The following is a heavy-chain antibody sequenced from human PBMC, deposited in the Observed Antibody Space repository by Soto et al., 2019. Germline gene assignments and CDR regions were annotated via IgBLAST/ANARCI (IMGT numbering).Heavy chain of an antibody. CDR2: ISYDGSNK. D-gene: IGHD5-18*01. V-gene: IGHV3-30-3*01. J-gene: IGHJ3*02. Sequence: GGSLRLSCAASGFTFSSYAMHWVRQAPGKGLEWVAVISYDGSNKYYADSVKGRFTISRDNSKNTLYLQMNSLRAEDTAVYYCARARPKYSYGYAFDIWGQGTMVTVSS. CDR3: ARARPKYSYGYAFDI. CDR1: GFTFSSYA.